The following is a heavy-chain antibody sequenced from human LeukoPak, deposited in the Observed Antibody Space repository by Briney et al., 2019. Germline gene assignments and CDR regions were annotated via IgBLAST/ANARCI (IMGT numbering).Heavy chain of an antibody. Sequence: SETLSLTCAVYGGSFSGYYWSWIRQPPGKGLEWIGEINHSGSTNYNPSLKSRVTISVDTSKNQFSLKLSSVTAADTAVYYCASSIIVGAPIDYWGQGTLVTVSS. CDR3: ASSIIVGAPIDY. J-gene: IGHJ4*02. V-gene: IGHV4-34*01. CDR2: INHSGST. CDR1: GGSFSGYY. D-gene: IGHD1-26*01.